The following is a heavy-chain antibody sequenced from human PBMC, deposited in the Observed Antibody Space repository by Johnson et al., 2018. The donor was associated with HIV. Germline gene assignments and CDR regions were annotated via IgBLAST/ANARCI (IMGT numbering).Heavy chain of an antibody. Sequence: QVQLVESGGGVVQPGRSVRLYCAASGFIFSTYGMHWVRQAPGKGLAWVAVIWYDGSNEHYADSAKGRFTISRDNSKNTLYLQMNSLRAEDTAVSYCAKGGWGGENSDHYAFDIWGQGTMVIVSS. D-gene: IGHD3-16*01. V-gene: IGHV3-33*06. CDR3: AKGGWGGENSDHYAFDI. CDR1: GFIFSTYG. J-gene: IGHJ3*02. CDR2: IWYDGSNE.